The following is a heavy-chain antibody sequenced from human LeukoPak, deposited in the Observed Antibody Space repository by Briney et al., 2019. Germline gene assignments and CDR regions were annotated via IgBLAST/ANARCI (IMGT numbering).Heavy chain of an antibody. D-gene: IGHD1-26*01. CDR1: GGSISSYY. CDR2: IYYSGST. V-gene: IGHV4-59*08. J-gene: IGHJ6*02. CDR3: ARLGSGSYWAYGIDV. Sequence: SETLSLTCTVSGGSISSYYWSWIRQPPGKGLEWIGYIYYSGSTNYNPSLKSRVAISVDTSKNQFSLKLSSVTAADTAVYYCARLGSGSYWAYGIDVWGQGTTVTVSS.